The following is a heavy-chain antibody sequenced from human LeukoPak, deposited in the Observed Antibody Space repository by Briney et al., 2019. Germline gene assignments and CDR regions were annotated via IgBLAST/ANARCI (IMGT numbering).Heavy chain of an antibody. D-gene: IGHD5-12*01. Sequence: GESLKISCKGSGYSFTTYWISWVRQMPGKGLEWMGRIDPSDSYTNYSPSFQGHVTISADKSISTAYLQWSSLKASDTAMYYCARSYSGYDYLDYWGQGTLVTVSS. CDR3: ARSYSGYDYLDY. CDR2: IDPSDSYT. CDR1: GYSFTTYW. J-gene: IGHJ4*02. V-gene: IGHV5-10-1*01.